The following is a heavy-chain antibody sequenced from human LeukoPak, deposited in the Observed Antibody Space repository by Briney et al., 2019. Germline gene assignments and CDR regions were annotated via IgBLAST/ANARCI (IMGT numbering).Heavy chain of an antibody. Sequence: PSETLSLTCAVYGGSFSGYYWSWIRQPPGKGLEWIGEINHSGSTNYNPSLKSRVTISVDTSKNQFSLKLSSVTAADTAVYYCAKVTYYYDSSDFDYWGQGTLVTVSS. J-gene: IGHJ4*02. CDR1: GGSFSGYY. V-gene: IGHV4-34*01. CDR2: INHSGST. CDR3: AKVTYYYDSSDFDY. D-gene: IGHD3-22*01.